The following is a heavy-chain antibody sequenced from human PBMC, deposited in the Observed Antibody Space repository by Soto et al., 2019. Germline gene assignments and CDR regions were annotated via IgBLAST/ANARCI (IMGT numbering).Heavy chain of an antibody. Sequence: GGSLRLSCAASGFTVSSNYMSWVRQAPGKGLEWVSVIYSGGSTYYADSLKGRFTIYRDNSKNTLYLQMNSLRAEDTAVYYCARYSYGQDGYMDVWGKGTTVTVSS. V-gene: IGHV3-66*01. CDR1: GFTVSSNY. CDR2: IYSGGST. D-gene: IGHD5-18*01. J-gene: IGHJ6*03. CDR3: ARYSYGQDGYMDV.